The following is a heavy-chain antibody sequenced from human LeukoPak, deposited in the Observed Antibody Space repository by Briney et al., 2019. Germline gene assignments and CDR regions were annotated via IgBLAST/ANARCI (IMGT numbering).Heavy chain of an antibody. V-gene: IGHV4-34*01. Sequence: SETLSLTCAVYGGSFSGYYWSWIRQPPGKGLEWIGEINHSGSTNYNPSLKSRVTISVDTSKHQFSLKLSSVTAADTAAYYCARVIVVVPAARFDPWGQGTLVTVSS. CDR2: INHSGST. J-gene: IGHJ5*02. D-gene: IGHD2-2*01. CDR3: ARVIVVVPAARFDP. CDR1: GGSFSGYY.